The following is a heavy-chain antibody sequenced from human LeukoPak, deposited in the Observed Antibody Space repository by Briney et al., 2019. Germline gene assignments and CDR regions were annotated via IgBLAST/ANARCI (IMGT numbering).Heavy chain of an antibody. Sequence: ASVKASCKASGYTFTSYYMHWVRQAPGQGLEWMGIINPSGGSTSYAQKFQGRVTMTRDTSTSTVYMELSSLRSEDTAVYYCARKVVSSGWSGSNWFDPWGQGTLVTVSS. D-gene: IGHD6-19*01. CDR2: INPSGGST. J-gene: IGHJ5*02. CDR1: GYTFTSYY. CDR3: ARKVVSSGWSGSNWFDP. V-gene: IGHV1-46*01.